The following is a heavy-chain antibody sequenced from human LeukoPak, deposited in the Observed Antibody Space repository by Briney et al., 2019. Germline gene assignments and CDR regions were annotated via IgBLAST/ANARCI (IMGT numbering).Heavy chain of an antibody. D-gene: IGHD3-10*01. CDR3: ASSYGSGSYYYGMDV. CDR1: GGTFSSYA. V-gene: IGHV1-69*13. Sequence: ASVKVSFKASGGTFSSYAISWVRQAPGQGLEWMGGIIPIFGTANYAQKFQGRVTITADESTSTAYMELSSLRSEDTAVYYCASSYGSGSYYYGMDVWGQGTTVTVSS. J-gene: IGHJ6*02. CDR2: IIPIFGTA.